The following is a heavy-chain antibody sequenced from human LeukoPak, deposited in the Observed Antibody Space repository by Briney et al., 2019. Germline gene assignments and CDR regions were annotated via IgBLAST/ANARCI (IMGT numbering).Heavy chain of an antibody. CDR1: GYTFTGYY. CDR2: INPNSGGT. CDR3: ARKYCSSTSCYRHYYCYMDV. J-gene: IGHJ6*03. D-gene: IGHD2-2*01. V-gene: IGHV1-2*02. Sequence: ASVKVSCKASGYTFTGYYMHWVRQAPGQGLEWMGWINPNSGGTNYAQKFQGRVTMTRDTSISTAYMELSRLRSDDTAVYYCARKYCSSTSCYRHYYCYMDVWGKGTTVTASS.